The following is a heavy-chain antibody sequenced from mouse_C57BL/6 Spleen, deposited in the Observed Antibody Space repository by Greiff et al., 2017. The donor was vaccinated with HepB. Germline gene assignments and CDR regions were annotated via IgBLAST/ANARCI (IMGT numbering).Heavy chain of an antibody. V-gene: IGHV7-1*01. Sequence: EVKLVESGGGLVQSGRSLRLSCATSGFTFSDFYMEWVRQAPGKGLEWIAASRNKANDYTTEYSASVKGRFIVSRDTSQSLLYLQMNALRAEDTAIYYCARDAGYAMDYWGQGTSVTVSS. CDR3: ARDAGYAMDY. CDR1: GFTFSDFY. J-gene: IGHJ4*01. CDR2: SRNKANDYTT.